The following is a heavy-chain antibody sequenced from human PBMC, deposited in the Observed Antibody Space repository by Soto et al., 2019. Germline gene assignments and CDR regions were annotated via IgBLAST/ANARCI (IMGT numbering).Heavy chain of an antibody. CDR1: GFTISSYW. CDR3: ARARGEQWLLH. CDR2: INSDGSST. Sequence: WGSLRLSCAASGFTISSYWMHWVRKAQGKGLVWVSRINSDGSSTSYADSVKGRFTISRDNAKNTLYLQMNSLIAEYTAVYYCARARGEQWLLHWGQGTLVTVSS. V-gene: IGHV3-74*01. D-gene: IGHD6-19*01. J-gene: IGHJ4*02.